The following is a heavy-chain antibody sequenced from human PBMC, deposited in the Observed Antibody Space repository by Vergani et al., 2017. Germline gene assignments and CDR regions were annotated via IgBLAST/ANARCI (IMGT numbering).Heavy chain of an antibody. Sequence: QVQLVESGGGVVQPGRSLRLSCAASGFTFSSYGMHWVRQAPGKGLEWVAVIWYDGSNKYYADSVKGRFTISRDNSTNTLYLQMNSLRAEDTAVYYCAKEGYSSSSPDYMDVWGKGTTVTVSS. J-gene: IGHJ6*03. CDR1: GFTFSSYG. D-gene: IGHD6-6*01. V-gene: IGHV3-33*06. CDR3: AKEGYSSSSPDYMDV. CDR2: IWYDGSNK.